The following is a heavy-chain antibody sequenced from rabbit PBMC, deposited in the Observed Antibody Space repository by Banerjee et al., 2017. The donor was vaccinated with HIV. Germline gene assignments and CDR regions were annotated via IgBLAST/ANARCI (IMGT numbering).Heavy chain of an antibody. CDR3: ARDYAGYIGYGYYFNL. Sequence: QEQLVESGGDLVKPEGSLTLTCTASGFTISSTYYMCWVRQAPGKGLEWIACIGTNSGITWYASWVNGRFTISRSTSLSTVDLKMTSLTAADTATYFCARDYAGYIGYGYYFNLWGPGTLVTVS. D-gene: IGHD7-1*01. CDR1: GFTISSTYY. V-gene: IGHV1S43*01. J-gene: IGHJ4*01. CDR2: IGTNSGIT.